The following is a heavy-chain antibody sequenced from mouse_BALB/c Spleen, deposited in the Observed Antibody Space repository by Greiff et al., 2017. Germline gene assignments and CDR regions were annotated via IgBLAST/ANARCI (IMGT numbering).Heavy chain of an antibody. Sequence: QVQLQQPGAELVKPGTSVKLSCKASGYNFTSYWINWVKLRPGQGLEWIGDIYPGSGSTNYNEKFKSKATLTVDTSSSTAYMQLSSLASEDSALFYCARGLREDWYFDVWGAGTTVTVSS. D-gene: IGHD2-2*01. J-gene: IGHJ1*01. V-gene: IGHV1-55*01. CDR3: ARGLREDWYFDV. CDR2: IYPGSGST. CDR1: GYNFTSYW.